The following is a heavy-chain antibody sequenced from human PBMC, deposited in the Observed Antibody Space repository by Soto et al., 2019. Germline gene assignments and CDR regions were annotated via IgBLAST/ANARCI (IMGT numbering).Heavy chain of an antibody. V-gene: IGHV4-59*01. CDR1: GGSISSYY. D-gene: IGHD6-19*01. J-gene: IGHJ5*02. CDR2: IYYSGST. Sequence: PSDTLSLTCTVSGGSISSYYWSWIRQPPGKGLEWIGYIYYSGSTNHNPSLKSRVTISVDTSKNQFSLKLSSVTAADTAVYYCARSIAVAVSWFDPWGQGTLVTVSS. CDR3: ARSIAVAVSWFDP.